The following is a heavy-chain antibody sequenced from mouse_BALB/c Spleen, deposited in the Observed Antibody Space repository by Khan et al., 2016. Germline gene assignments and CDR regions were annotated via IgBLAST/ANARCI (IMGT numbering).Heavy chain of an antibody. V-gene: IGHV14-3*02. Sequence: IQLVQSGAELVKPGASVKLSCTASGFNIKDTYMHWVKQRPEQGLEWIGRIDPANGNTKYDPKFQGKATITADTSSNTAYLQLSSLTSEDTAVYYCARSPYDYDVGFAYWGQGTLVTASA. CDR3: ARSPYDYDVGFAY. J-gene: IGHJ3*01. CDR1: GFNIKDTY. D-gene: IGHD2-4*01. CDR2: IDPANGNT.